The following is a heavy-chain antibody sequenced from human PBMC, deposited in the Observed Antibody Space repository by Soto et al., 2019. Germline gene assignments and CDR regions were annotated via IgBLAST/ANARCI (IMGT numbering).Heavy chain of an antibody. CDR1: GFIFSGSA. CDR2: IRSRANNFAT. D-gene: IGHD2-2*02. Sequence: EVQLVESGGGLVQPGGSLKLSCAASGFIFSGSAIHWVRQASGKGLEWVGRIRSRANNFATSSAASVKGRFTFSRDDSKNTAYLQINTRKPEDTAVYYCARGQGAAIGDYYYHGMDVWGPGTTVTVSS. J-gene: IGHJ6*02. CDR3: ARGQGAAIGDYYYHGMDV. V-gene: IGHV3-73*02.